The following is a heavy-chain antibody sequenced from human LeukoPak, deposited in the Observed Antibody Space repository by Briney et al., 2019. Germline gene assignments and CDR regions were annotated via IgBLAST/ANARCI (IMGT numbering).Heavy chain of an antibody. Sequence: GGSLRLSCAASGLTFSYYAMSWARQAPEKGLEWVSAISVTGGSTYYADSVKGRFTISRDNSKNTLYLQMNSLRAEDTAVYYCAKYGPLNNPSPLDYWGQGTLVTVSS. D-gene: IGHD1-14*01. CDR1: GLTFSYYA. J-gene: IGHJ4*02. CDR3: AKYGPLNNPSPLDY. V-gene: IGHV3-23*01. CDR2: ISVTGGST.